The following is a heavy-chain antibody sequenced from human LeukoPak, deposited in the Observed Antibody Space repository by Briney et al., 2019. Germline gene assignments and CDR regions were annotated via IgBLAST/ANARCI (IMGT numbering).Heavy chain of an antibody. CDR2: ISGYNSNT. D-gene: IGHD3-3*01. CDR1: GYTFTNYG. J-gene: IGHJ4*02. Sequence: ASVKVSCKASGYTFTNYGISWVRQAPGQGLEWMGWISGYNSNTNYAQKLQGRVIMTTDTSTSTADMELRSLRSDDTAVYYCARDIRVESWASYYFDYWGQGTLVTVSS. CDR3: ARDIRVESWASYYFDY. V-gene: IGHV1-18*01.